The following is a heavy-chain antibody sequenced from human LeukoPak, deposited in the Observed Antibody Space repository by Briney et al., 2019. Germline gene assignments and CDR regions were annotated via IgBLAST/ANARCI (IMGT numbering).Heavy chain of an antibody. CDR2: ISSSSSTI. J-gene: IGHJ4*02. CDR1: GFTFSSYS. V-gene: IGHV3-48*01. D-gene: IGHD2-15*01. Sequence: PGGSLRLSCAASGFTFSSYSMNWVRQAPGKGLEWVSYISSSSSTIYYADSVKGRFTISRDNAKNSLYLQMNSLRAKDTAVYYCARVYCSGGSCSTGDYFDYWGQGTLVTVSS. CDR3: ARVYCSGGSCSTGDYFDY.